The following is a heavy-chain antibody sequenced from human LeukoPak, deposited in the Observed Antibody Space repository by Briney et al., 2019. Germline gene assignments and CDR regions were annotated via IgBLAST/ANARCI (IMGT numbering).Heavy chain of an antibody. V-gene: IGHV3-48*03. D-gene: IGHD5/OR15-5a*01. J-gene: IGHJ1*01. CDR3: ARESVGFYD. CDR2: ISSSGSTI. CDR1: GFTFSSYE. Sequence: PGGSLRLSCAASGFTFSSYEMNWVPQAPEKGLEWVSYISSSGSTIYYADSVKGRFTISRDNAKNSLSLQMNSLRAEDTAVYYCARESVGFYDRGQLILVSVSS.